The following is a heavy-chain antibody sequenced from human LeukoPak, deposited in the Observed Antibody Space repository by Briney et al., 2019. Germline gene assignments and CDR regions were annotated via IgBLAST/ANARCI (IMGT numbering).Heavy chain of an antibody. CDR2: IKPDGSAQ. CDR3: ANGGTYSSGP. J-gene: IGHJ5*02. CDR1: GFPFSNSW. Sequence: GGSLGLSCAASGFPFSNSWMSWVRQAPGKGLEWVATIKPDGSAQYYVDSVKGRFTISRDNAKNSLFLQINSLRAEDTAVYYCANGGTYSSGPWGQGTLVTVSS. V-gene: IGHV3-7*01. D-gene: IGHD3-22*01.